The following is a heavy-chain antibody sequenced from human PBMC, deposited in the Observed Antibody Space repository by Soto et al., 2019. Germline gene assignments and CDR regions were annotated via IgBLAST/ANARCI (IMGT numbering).Heavy chain of an antibody. CDR2: INHSGST. CDR3: ARLDPNDYGDY. Sequence: QVQLQQWGAGLLKPSETLSLTCAVYGGSFSGYYWSWIRQPPGKGLEWIGEINHSGSTNYNPSLKSRVTISVDTSKNQFSLKLSSVTAADTVVYYCARLDPNDYGDYWGQGTLVTVSS. V-gene: IGHV4-34*01. J-gene: IGHJ4*02. CDR1: GGSFSGYY.